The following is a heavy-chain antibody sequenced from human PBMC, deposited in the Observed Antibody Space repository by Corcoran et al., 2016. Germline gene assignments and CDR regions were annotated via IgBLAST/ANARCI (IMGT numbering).Heavy chain of an antibody. D-gene: IGHD5-12*01. V-gene: IGHV3-33*01. J-gene: IGHJ3*01. Sequence: QVQLVESGGGVVQSGRSLRLSCAASGFEFTTYAMHRVRQAPGKGLEWVAFIWSNGINKYYGDSVKGRCTISRDNSKNTHYLQMDSLRAEGAAVYYCAGDPPGSGYALQLWGQGTMVTVSS. CDR2: IWSNGINK. CDR3: AGDPPGSGYALQL. CDR1: GFEFTTYA.